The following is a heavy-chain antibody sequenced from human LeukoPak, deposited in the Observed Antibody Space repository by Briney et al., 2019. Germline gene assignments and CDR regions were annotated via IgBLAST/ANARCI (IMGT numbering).Heavy chain of an antibody. J-gene: IGHJ4*02. CDR3: ARDRGAYSSSFLDY. Sequence: SVKVSCKASGYTFTSYAMHWVRQAPGQRLEWMGGIIPIFGTANYAQKFQGRVTITTDESTSTAYMELSSLRSEDTAVYYCARDRGAYSSSFLDYWGQGTLVTVSS. CDR2: IIPIFGTA. D-gene: IGHD6-6*01. V-gene: IGHV1-69*05. CDR1: GYTFTSYA.